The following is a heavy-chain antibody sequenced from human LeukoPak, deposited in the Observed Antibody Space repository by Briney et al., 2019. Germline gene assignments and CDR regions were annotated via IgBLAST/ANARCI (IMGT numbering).Heavy chain of an antibody. J-gene: IGHJ4*02. V-gene: IGHV3-7*01. CDR1: GFSFGGFS. CDR2: MHEHGREI. Sequence: GGSLRLSCAASGFSFGGFSMSWVRQTPGKGLEWVTYMHEHGREIFYVDSVKGRFTISRDNAKNSLYLQMNSLRAEDTGVYYCARPRGCGSSRCNNFDYWGQGTLVTVSS. D-gene: IGHD2-21*01. CDR3: ARPRGCGSSRCNNFDY.